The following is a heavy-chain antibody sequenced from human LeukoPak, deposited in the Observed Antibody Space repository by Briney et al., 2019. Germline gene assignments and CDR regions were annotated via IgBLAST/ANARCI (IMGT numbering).Heavy chain of an antibody. CDR3: ARGPRYYYYGMDV. CDR1: GFTFSNAW. CDR2: IYSGGST. Sequence: GGSLRLSCAASGFTFSNAWMSWVRQAPGKGLEWVSVIYSGGSTYYADSVKGRFTISRDNSKNTLYLQMNSLRAEDTAVYYCARGPRYYYYGMDVWGQGTTVTVSS. V-gene: IGHV3-53*01. J-gene: IGHJ6*02.